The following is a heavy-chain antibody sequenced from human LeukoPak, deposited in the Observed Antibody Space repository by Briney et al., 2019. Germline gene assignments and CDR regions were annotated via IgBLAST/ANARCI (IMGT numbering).Heavy chain of an antibody. V-gene: IGHV4-30-4*02. CDR2: IYYSGST. J-gene: IGHJ6*02. Sequence: SETLSLTCTVSGGAISSGDYYWSWIRQPPGKGLEWIGYIYYSGSTYYNPSLKSRVTISVDTSKNQFSLQLSSATAAETAVYCCSRLLMYYYDSSEGYYYYGMDVWGQGTTVTVSS. CDR1: GGAISSGDYY. D-gene: IGHD3-22*01. CDR3: SRLLMYYYDSSEGYYYYGMDV.